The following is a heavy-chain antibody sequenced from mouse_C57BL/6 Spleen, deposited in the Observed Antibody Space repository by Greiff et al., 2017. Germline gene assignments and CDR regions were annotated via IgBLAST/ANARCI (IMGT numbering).Heavy chain of an antibody. J-gene: IGHJ1*03. D-gene: IGHD2-3*01. Sequence: VQLQQSGPGMVKPSQSLSLTCTVTGYSITSGYDWHWIRHFPGNKLEWMGYISYSGSTNYNPSLKSRISITHDTSKNHFFLKLNSVTTEDTATYYCARDGYYGRRYFDVWGTGTTVTVSS. CDR3: ARDGYYGRRYFDV. CDR2: ISYSGST. CDR1: GYSITSGYD. V-gene: IGHV3-1*01.